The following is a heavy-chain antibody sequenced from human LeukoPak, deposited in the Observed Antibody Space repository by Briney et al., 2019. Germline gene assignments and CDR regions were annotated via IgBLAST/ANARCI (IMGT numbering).Heavy chain of an antibody. J-gene: IGHJ4*02. CDR2: IYNSGSA. Sequence: PSETLSLTCAVSGYLISSGYYWGWIRQPAGKGLEWIGRIYNSGSANYNPSLKSRVTISVDTSKNQFSLRLSSVTAADTAVYYCARAIDYGDSYFDYWGQGTLVTVSS. CDR3: ARAIDYGDSYFDY. V-gene: IGHV4-38-2*01. D-gene: IGHD4-17*01. CDR1: GYLISSGYY.